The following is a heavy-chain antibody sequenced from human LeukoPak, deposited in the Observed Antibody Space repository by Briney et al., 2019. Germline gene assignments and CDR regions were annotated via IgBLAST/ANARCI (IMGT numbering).Heavy chain of an antibody. CDR2: INTNTGNP. CDR3: ARALGHGGNSGHDAFDI. Sequence: GASVKVSCKTSGYTFTSYVMNWVRQAPGQGLEWMGWINTNTGNPTYAQGFTGRFVFSLDTSVSTAYLQISSLKAEDTAVYYCARALGHGGNSGHDAFDIWGQGTMVTVSS. J-gene: IGHJ3*02. D-gene: IGHD4-23*01. V-gene: IGHV7-4-1*02. CDR1: GYTFTSYV.